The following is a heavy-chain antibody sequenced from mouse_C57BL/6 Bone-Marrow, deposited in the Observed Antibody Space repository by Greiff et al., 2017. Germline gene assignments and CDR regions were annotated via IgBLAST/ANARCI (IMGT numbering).Heavy chain of an antibody. CDR1: GYAFSSYW. D-gene: IGHD1-1*01. Sequence: VQLQQSGAELVKPGASVKISCKASGYAFSSYWMNWVKQRPGKGLEWIGQIYPGDGDTNYNGKFKGKATLTADKSSSTAYMQLSSLTSEDSAVYFCAREYYGSRYAMDYWGQGTSVTVSS. V-gene: IGHV1-80*01. CDR3: AREYYGSRYAMDY. J-gene: IGHJ4*01. CDR2: IYPGDGDT.